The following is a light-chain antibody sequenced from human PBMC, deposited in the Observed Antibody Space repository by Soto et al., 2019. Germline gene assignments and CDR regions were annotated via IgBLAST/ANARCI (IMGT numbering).Light chain of an antibody. CDR1: SSDVGGYNY. CDR3: CSHAGDNTYV. V-gene: IGLV2-8*01. Sequence: QSALTQPPSASGSRGQSVTISCTGTSSDVGGYNYVSWYQQHPGKAPKLMIYEVTKRPSGVPDRFSGSKSGNTASLTVSGLQAEGEADYFCCSHAGDNTYVFGTGTKVTVL. CDR2: EVT. J-gene: IGLJ1*01.